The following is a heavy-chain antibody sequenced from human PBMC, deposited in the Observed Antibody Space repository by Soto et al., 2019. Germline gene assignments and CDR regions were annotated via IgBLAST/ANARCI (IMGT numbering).Heavy chain of an antibody. CDR2: INPTGGT. J-gene: IGHJ4*02. Sequence: SETLSLTCAVYGGSFSGYYWSWVRQSPGKGLEWIGEINPTGGTNYNPSLKSRVTISVDTSKDQFSLQLSSVTAADTAVYYCAITRATPASRNLDYWGQGTLVPVSS. CDR3: AITRATPASRNLDY. D-gene: IGHD1-1*01. CDR1: GGSFSGYY. V-gene: IGHV4-34*01.